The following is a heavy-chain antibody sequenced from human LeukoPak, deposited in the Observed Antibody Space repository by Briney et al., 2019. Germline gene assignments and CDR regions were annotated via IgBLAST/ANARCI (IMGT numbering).Heavy chain of an antibody. Sequence: ASVKVSCKASGYTFTSYDINWVRQATGQGLEWMGWMNPNSGNTGYAQKFQGRVTMTRNTSISTAYMELSSLRSDDTAVYYCARLRGSGWYSYYYGMDVWGQGTTVTVSS. CDR2: MNPNSGNT. CDR1: GYTFTSYD. D-gene: IGHD6-19*01. J-gene: IGHJ6*02. CDR3: ARLRGSGWYSYYYGMDV. V-gene: IGHV1-8*01.